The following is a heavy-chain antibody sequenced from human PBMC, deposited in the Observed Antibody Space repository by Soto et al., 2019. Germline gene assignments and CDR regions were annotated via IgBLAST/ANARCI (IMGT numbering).Heavy chain of an antibody. V-gene: IGHV5-10-1*01. D-gene: IGHD2-2*01. Sequence: GESLKISCKGSGYSFTSYWISWVRQMPGKGLEWMGRIDPSDSYTIYSPSFQGHVTISADKSISTAYLQRTSLKASDTAMYYCARQGVPRDVRYATRFDPWGQGTLVTVSS. CDR2: IDPSDSYT. J-gene: IGHJ5*02. CDR1: GYSFTSYW. CDR3: ARQGVPRDVRYATRFDP.